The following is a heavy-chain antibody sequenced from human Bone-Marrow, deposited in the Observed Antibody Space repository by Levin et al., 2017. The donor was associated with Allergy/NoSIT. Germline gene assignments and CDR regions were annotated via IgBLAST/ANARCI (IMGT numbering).Heavy chain of an antibody. CDR2: IYHSGST. D-gene: IGHD2-15*01. Sequence: RPSETLSLTCAVSGYSISSDYYWGWIRQPPGEGLEWIGNIYHSGSTYYNPSLKSRVTISVDTSKNQFSLKVTSVTAADTAVYYCARTLGYCSGDSCYFYFDYWGRGTLVTVSS. CDR1: GYSISSDYY. V-gene: IGHV4-38-2*01. CDR3: ARTLGYCSGDSCYFYFDY. J-gene: IGHJ4*02.